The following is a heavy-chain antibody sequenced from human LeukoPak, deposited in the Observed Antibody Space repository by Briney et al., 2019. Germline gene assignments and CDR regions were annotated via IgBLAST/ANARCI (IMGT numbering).Heavy chain of an antibody. Sequence: EASVKVSCKASGYTFTSYAMNWVRQAPGQGLEYMGWIDTKTGNPTYAQGFTGRFVFSLDTSVSTAYLQISSLKAEDTAVYYCAIHPSDSSGYFSYWGQRALVTVSS. J-gene: IGHJ4*02. CDR2: IDTKTGNP. D-gene: IGHD3-22*01. V-gene: IGHV7-4-1*02. CDR3: AIHPSDSSGYFSY. CDR1: GYTFTSYA.